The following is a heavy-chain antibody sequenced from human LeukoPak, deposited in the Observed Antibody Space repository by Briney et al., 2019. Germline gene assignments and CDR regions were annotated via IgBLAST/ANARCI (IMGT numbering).Heavy chain of an antibody. CDR1: GGSISGYY. J-gene: IGHJ4*02. CDR2: IHYTGGT. CDR3: ARGNILSGYCFDF. Sequence: PSETLSLTCAVYGGSISGYYWSWIRQPPGKGLEWVGEIHYTGGTSYNPSLKSGATISIDTSKNQLSLKLSSVTAADTAVYYCARGNILSGYCFDFWGQGALVTVSS. D-gene: IGHD3-9*01. V-gene: IGHV4-34*01.